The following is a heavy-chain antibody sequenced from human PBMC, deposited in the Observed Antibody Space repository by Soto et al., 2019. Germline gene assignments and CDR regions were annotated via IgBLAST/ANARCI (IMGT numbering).Heavy chain of an antibody. D-gene: IGHD2-8*01. CDR1: GGSISSSSYY. CDR2: IYYSGST. CDR3: ARHVRGYCTNGVCYSGDWFDP. Sequence: SETLSLTCTVSGGSISSSSYYWGWIRQPPGKGLEWIGSIYYSGSTYYNPSLKSRVTISVDTSKNQFSLKLSSVTAADTAVYYCARHVRGYCTNGVCYSGDWFDPWGQGTLVTVSS. V-gene: IGHV4-39*01. J-gene: IGHJ5*02.